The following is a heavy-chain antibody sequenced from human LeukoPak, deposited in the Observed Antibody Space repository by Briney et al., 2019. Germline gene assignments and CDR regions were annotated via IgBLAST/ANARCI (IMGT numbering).Heavy chain of an antibody. Sequence: GESLQISCQGSGYRFTCYWIGWVRPMPGKGLEWMGIVYPGDSDTRYSPSFQGQVTISADKSISTAYLHWSSLKASDTAMYYCARHLGESAFDAFDIWGQGTMVTVSS. CDR2: VYPGDSDT. J-gene: IGHJ3*02. V-gene: IGHV5-51*01. CDR1: GYRFTCYW. CDR3: ARHLGESAFDAFDI. D-gene: IGHD3-16*01.